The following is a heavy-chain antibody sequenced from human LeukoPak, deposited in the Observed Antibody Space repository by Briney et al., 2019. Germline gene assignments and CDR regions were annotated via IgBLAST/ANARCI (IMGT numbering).Heavy chain of an antibody. CDR1: GGSFSSYS. Sequence: SETLSLTCAVYGGSFSSYSWNWIRQPPGKGLEWIGYINNSGYTNNNPSLKSRVTISVDTFKIQFSLKMSSVTAADTAVYYCARGRSSYYDSGGYYYLMYWGQGTLVTVSS. CDR3: ARGRSSYYDSGGYYYLMY. V-gene: IGHV4-59*01. D-gene: IGHD3-22*01. CDR2: INNSGYT. J-gene: IGHJ1*01.